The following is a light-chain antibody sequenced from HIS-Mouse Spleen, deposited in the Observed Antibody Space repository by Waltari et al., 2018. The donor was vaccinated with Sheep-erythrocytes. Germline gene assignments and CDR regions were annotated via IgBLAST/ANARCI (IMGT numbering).Light chain of an antibody. V-gene: IGLV2-11*01. Sequence: QSALTQPRSVSGSPGQSVTISCTGTSSDVGGYNYVSWYQQHPGKAPKLIIDKSSKRPSGVPGRFSGSKSGNTASLTISGLQAEDEADYYCCSYAGSYNHVFATGTKVTVL. CDR3: CSYAGSYNHV. CDR1: SSDVGGYNY. CDR2: KSS. J-gene: IGLJ1*01.